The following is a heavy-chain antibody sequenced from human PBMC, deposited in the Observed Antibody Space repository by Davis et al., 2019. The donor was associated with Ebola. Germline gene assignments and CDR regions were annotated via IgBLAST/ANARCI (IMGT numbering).Heavy chain of an antibody. CDR3: ARDVNWSFDY. CDR2: ISYDGSNK. Sequence: GESLKISCTASGFTFSSYGMHWVRQAPGKGLEWVAVISYDGSNKYYADSMKGRFTISRDNSKNTLYLQMNSLRDEDTAVYYCARDVNWSFDYWGQGTLVAVSS. CDR1: GFTFSSYG. V-gene: IGHV3-30*03. D-gene: IGHD1-1*01. J-gene: IGHJ4*02.